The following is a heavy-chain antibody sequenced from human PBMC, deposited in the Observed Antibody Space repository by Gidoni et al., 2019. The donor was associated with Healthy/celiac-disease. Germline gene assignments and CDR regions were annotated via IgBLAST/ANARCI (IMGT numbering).Heavy chain of an antibody. Sequence: GIIPIFGTANYAQKFQGRVTITADESTSTAYMELSSLRSEDTAVYYCARLNTWGQGTLVTVSS. J-gene: IGHJ5*02. CDR3: ARLNT. CDR2: IIPIFGTA. V-gene: IGHV1-69*01.